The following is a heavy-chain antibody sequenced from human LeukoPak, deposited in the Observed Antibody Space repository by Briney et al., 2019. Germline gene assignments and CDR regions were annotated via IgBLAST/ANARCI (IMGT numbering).Heavy chain of an antibody. CDR2: IFPSGGEI. CDR3: ATYRQVLLPFES. Sequence: GGSLRLSCAASGFTVSSNYMIWVRQPPGKGLEWVSSIFPSGGEIHYADSVRGRFTISRDNSKSTLSLQMNSLRADDTAIYYCATYRQVLLPFESWGQGTLVTVSS. D-gene: IGHD2-8*02. CDR1: GFTVSSNY. V-gene: IGHV3-53*01. J-gene: IGHJ4*02.